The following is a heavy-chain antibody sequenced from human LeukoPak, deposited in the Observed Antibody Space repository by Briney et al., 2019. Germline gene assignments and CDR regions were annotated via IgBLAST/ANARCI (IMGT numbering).Heavy chain of an antibody. CDR1: GGSFSGYY. CDR2: INHSGST. J-gene: IGHJ4*02. Sequence: PSETLSLTCAVYGGSFSGYYWSWIRQPPGKGLEWIGEINHSGSTNYNPSLKSPVTISVDTSKNQFSLKLSSVTAADTAVYYCAREGGNYYDSSGYLHWGQGTLVTVSS. D-gene: IGHD3-22*01. CDR3: AREGGNYYDSSGYLH. V-gene: IGHV4-34*01.